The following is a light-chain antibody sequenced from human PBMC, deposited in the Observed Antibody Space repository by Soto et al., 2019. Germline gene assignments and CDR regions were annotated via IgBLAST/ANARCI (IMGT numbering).Light chain of an antibody. Sequence: EIVLTQSPATLSLSPGERATLSCRASQSVSSQLAWYQQRPGQSPRLLIYDVSNRATGIPARFRGSGSGTDSTLTISSLEPEDFAVYYCQQRSNWPITFGQGTRLEIK. J-gene: IGKJ5*01. V-gene: IGKV3-11*01. CDR2: DVS. CDR1: QSVSSQ. CDR3: QQRSNWPIT.